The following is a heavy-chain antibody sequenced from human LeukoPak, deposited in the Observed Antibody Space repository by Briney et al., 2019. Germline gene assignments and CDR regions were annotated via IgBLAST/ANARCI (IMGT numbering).Heavy chain of an antibody. CDR3: AVMGGRSWHNWFDP. D-gene: IGHD6-13*01. CDR1: GGSISSGSYY. Sequence: RPSETLSLTCTVSGGSISSGSYYWSWIRQPAGKGLEWIGRIYTSGSTNYNPSLKSRVTISVDTSKNQFSLKLSSVTAADTAVYYCAVMGGRSWHNWFDPWGQGTLVTVSS. J-gene: IGHJ5*02. V-gene: IGHV4-61*02. CDR2: IYTSGST.